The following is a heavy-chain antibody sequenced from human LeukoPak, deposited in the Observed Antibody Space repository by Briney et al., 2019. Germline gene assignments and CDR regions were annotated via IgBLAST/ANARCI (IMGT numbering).Heavy chain of an antibody. V-gene: IGHV3-74*01. D-gene: IGHD5-18*01. CDR2: ISSDGSST. Sequence: GGATRLSCGATGVTCSSDWLHGVRHTPGKRLVWVSRISSDGSSTSYADSVKGRFTISRDNTKNTLYLQMNSLRDEDTAVYYCTRGRAYNYGYFDYWGLGTLVTVSS. J-gene: IGHJ4*02. CDR3: TRGRAYNYGYFDY. CDR1: GVTCSSDW.